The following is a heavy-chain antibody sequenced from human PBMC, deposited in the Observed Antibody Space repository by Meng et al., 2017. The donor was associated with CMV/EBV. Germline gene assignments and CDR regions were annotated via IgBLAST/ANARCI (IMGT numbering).Heavy chain of an antibody. CDR1: GGSIRSSHW. CDR2: IYHSGST. D-gene: IGHD1-26*01. J-gene: IGHJ4*02. V-gene: IGHV4-4*02. Sequence: CAVSGGSIRSSHWWSWVRQPPGKGLEWIGEIYHSGSTNYNPSLKSRVTISVDKSKNQFSLKLSSVTAADTAVYYCASEVGATTAFDYWGQGTLVTVSS. CDR3: ASEVGATTAFDY.